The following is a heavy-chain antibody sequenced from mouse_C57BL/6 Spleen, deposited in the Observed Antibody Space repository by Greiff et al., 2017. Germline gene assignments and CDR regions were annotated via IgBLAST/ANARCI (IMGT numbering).Heavy chain of an antibody. V-gene: IGHV1-55*01. D-gene: IGHD1-1*01. J-gene: IGHJ3*01. CDR2: IYPGSCSP. CDR1: GYTFTSYW. CDR3: EREGSHYYGSSPFAY. Sequence: VQLQQPGAELVKPGASVKMSCKASGYTFTSYWITWVQQRPGQGLEWIGDIYPGSCSPNYNEKFKSKATLTVDTSSSTAYMQLRSLTSEDSAVYYCEREGSHYYGSSPFAYGGQGTLVSVSA.